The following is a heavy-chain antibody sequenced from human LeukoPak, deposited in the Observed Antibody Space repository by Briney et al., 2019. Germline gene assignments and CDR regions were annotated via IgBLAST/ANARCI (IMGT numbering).Heavy chain of an antibody. J-gene: IGHJ4*02. CDR1: GYTFTSYY. D-gene: IGHD6-6*01. CDR3: ARGEAARQDFDY. Sequence: GASVKVSCKASGYTFTSYYMHWVRQAPGQGLEWMGIINPSGGSTSYAQKFQGRVTMTRDMSTSTVYMELSSLRSEDTAVYYCARGEAARQDFDYWGQGTLVTASS. CDR2: INPSGGST. V-gene: IGHV1-46*01.